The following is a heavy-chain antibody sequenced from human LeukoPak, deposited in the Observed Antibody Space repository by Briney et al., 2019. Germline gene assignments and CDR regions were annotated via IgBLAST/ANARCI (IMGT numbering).Heavy chain of an antibody. D-gene: IGHD1-26*01. V-gene: IGHV4-61*02. J-gene: IGHJ4*02. Sequence: PSETLSLTCTVSGASISSGGNFWTWIRQPAGKGLEWIGRIYTSGSTNYNPSLKSRVTISADTSKKQFHLKLNSVTAADTAVYYCARDGIEAIDSWGQGTLVIVSS. CDR2: IYTSGST. CDR3: ARDGIEAIDS. CDR1: GASISSGGNF.